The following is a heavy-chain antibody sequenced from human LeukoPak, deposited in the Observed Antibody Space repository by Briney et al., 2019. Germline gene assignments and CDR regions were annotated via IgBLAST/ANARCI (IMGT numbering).Heavy chain of an antibody. Sequence: TGGSLRLSCAASGFTSRFTSSSCAMTWVRQAPGKGLEWVSGISGSGDSTYYADSVKGRFTISRDNSKNMLYLQMNSLRAEDTATYYCAARPTSAAVAPSDYWGQGTLVTVSS. J-gene: IGHJ4*02. CDR3: AARPTSAAVAPSDY. CDR1: GFTSRFTSSSCA. D-gene: IGHD6-19*01. CDR2: ISGSGDST. V-gene: IGHV3-23*01.